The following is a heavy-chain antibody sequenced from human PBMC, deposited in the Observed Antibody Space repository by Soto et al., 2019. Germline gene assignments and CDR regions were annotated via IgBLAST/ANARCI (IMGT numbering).Heavy chain of an antibody. J-gene: IGHJ6*02. V-gene: IGHV3-21*01. CDR1: GFTFSSYS. D-gene: IGHD6-19*01. CDR3: ARELEWLVRNYYGMDV. Sequence: GGSLRLSCAASGFTFSSYSMNWVRQAPGKGLEWVSSISSSSSYIYYADSVKGRFTISRDNAKNSLYLQMNSLRAEDTAVYYCARELEWLVRNYYGMDVWGQGTTVTVSS. CDR2: ISSSSSYI.